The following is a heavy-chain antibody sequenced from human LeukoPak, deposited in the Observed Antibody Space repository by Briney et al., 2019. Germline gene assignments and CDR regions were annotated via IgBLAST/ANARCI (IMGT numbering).Heavy chain of an antibody. CDR1: GYTFTGYY. D-gene: IGHD2-8*01. CDR2: INPNSGGT. J-gene: IGHJ4*02. CDR3: ARDSAGVLMVYATNTFDY. V-gene: IGHV1-2*02. Sequence: ASVKVSCKASGYTFTGYYMHWVRQAPGQGLEWMGWINPNSGGTNYAQKFQGRVTMTRDTSIGTAYMELSRLRSDDTAVYYCARDSAGVLMVYATNTFDYWGQGTLVTVSS.